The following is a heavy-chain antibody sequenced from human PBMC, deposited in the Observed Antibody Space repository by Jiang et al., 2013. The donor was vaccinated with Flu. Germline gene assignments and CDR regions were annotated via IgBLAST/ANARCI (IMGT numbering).Heavy chain of an antibody. J-gene: IGHJ4*02. V-gene: IGHV1-46*01. CDR1: GYTFTTYY. CDR3: VRGPQITGSGWDELDY. CDR2: INPNAVTT. D-gene: IGHD6-19*01. Sequence: QLVESGAEVKKPGASVKVACRASGYTFTTYYMHWVRQAPGQGLEWMGLINPNAVTTTYAQKFQARVTMTRDTSTSTIYMELSSLRSEDTAVYYCVRGPQITGSGWDELDYWGQGTLVTVSS.